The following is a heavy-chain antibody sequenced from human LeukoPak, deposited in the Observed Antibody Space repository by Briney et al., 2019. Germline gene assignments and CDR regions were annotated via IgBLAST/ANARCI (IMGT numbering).Heavy chain of an antibody. J-gene: IGHJ4*02. CDR1: GFTFSSYA. CDR2: ISGSGDST. Sequence: GGSLGLSCAASGFTFSSYAMSWVRQAPGKGLEWVSAISGSGDSTYYGDSVKGRFTISRDNSRNTLYLQMNSLRAEDTAVYYCAKTRPLDSSSWSHGDYWGQGTLVTVSS. CDR3: AKTRPLDSSSWSHGDY. V-gene: IGHV3-23*01. D-gene: IGHD6-13*01.